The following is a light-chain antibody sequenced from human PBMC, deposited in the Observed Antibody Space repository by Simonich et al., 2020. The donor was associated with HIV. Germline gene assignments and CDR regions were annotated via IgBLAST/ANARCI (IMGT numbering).Light chain of an antibody. V-gene: IGKV1-12*02. CDR3: QQYYSTPFT. CDR1: QNISSW. Sequence: DIQMTQSPSSVSASVGDRVTITCRASQNISSWLAWYQQKPGKAPKILISAASSLQSGVPSRFSGSGSGTDFTLTISSLQAEDVAVYYCQQYYSTPFTFGQGTRLEIK. J-gene: IGKJ5*01. CDR2: AAS.